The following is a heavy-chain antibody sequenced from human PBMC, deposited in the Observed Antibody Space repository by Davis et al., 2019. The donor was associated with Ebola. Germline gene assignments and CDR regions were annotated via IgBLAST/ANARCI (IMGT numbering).Heavy chain of an antibody. CDR1: GGSISSHY. CDR3: ARSPGIARYNWFDP. J-gene: IGHJ5*02. Sequence: GSLRLSCTVSGGSISSHYWSWIRQPPGKGLEWIGYIYYSGSTNYNPSLKSRVTISVDTSKNQFSLKLSSVTAADTAVYYCARSPGIARYNWFDPWGQGTLVTVSS. V-gene: IGHV4-59*11. D-gene: IGHD6-13*01. CDR2: IYYSGST.